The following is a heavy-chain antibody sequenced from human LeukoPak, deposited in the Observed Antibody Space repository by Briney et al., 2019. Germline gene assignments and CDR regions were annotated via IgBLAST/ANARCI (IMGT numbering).Heavy chain of an antibody. V-gene: IGHV3-30*02. Sequence: GGSLRLSCAASGFTFSSYGMHWVRQAPGKGLEWVAFIRYDGSNKYYADSVKGRFTISRDNSKNTLYLQLNSLRAEDTAVYYCARGRALGSPRGWFDPWGQGTLVTVSS. CDR3: ARGRALGSPRGWFDP. CDR1: GFTFSSYG. CDR2: IRYDGSNK. J-gene: IGHJ5*02.